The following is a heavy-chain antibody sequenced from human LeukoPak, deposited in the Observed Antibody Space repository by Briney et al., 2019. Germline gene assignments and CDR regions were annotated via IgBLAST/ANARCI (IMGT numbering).Heavy chain of an antibody. Sequence: SETLSLTCTVSGGSISSYYWSWIRQPPGKGLEWIGYIYYSGSTNYNPSLKSRVTISVDTSKNQFSLKLSSVTAADTAVYYCARFTTAYSSGWPYYYYGMDVWGQGTTVTVSS. CDR3: ARFTTAYSSGWPYYYYGMDV. CDR1: GGSISSYY. CDR2: IYYSGST. J-gene: IGHJ6*02. D-gene: IGHD6-19*01. V-gene: IGHV4-59*08.